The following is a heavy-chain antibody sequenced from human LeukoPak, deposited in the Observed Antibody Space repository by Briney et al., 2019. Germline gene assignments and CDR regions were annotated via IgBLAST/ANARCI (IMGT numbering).Heavy chain of an antibody. CDR1: GYTFTSYY. CDR3: VRSEITTAGNDAFDI. V-gene: IGHV1-46*01. CDR2: INPSGGST. J-gene: IGHJ3*02. D-gene: IGHD6-13*01. Sequence: VASVKVSCKASGYTFTSYYMHWVRQAPGQGLEWMGIINPSGGSTSYAQKFQGRVTMTRDTSTSTVYMELSSLRSEDTAVYYCVRSEITTAGNDAFDIWGQGTMVTVSS.